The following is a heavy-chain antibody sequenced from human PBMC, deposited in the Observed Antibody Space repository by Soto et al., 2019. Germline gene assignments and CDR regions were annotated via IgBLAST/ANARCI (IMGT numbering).Heavy chain of an antibody. CDR3: AREHVTYSPGRSVGY. Sequence: LRLSCAASGFTVSSNYMSWVRQAPGKGLEWVSVIYSGGSTYYADSVKGRFTISRDNSKNTLYLQMNSLRAEDTAVYYCAREHVTYSPGRSVGYWGQGTLVTVSS. D-gene: IGHD6-13*01. J-gene: IGHJ4*02. CDR1: GFTVSSNY. V-gene: IGHV3-66*01. CDR2: IYSGGST.